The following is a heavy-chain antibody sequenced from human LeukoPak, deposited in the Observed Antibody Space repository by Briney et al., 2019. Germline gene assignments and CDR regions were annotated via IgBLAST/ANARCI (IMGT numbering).Heavy chain of an antibody. D-gene: IGHD6-19*01. CDR1: GYTFTDYY. V-gene: IGHV1-69-2*01. CDR3: ATAPYSSGWFQFDR. J-gene: IGHJ5*02. CDR2: VDPEDGET. Sequence: GATVEISCKVSGYTFTDYYMHWVQQAPGKGLEWMGPVDPEDGETIYAEKFQGRVTITADTSTDTAYMELSSLRSEDTAVYYCATAPYSSGWFQFDRWGQGTLVTVSS.